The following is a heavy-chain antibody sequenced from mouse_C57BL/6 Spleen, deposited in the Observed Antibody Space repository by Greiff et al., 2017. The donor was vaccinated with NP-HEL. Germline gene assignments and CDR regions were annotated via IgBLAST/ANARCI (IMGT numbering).Heavy chain of an antibody. J-gene: IGHJ3*01. Sequence: EVQLVESGGGLVKPGGSLKLSCAASGFTFSSYTMSWVRQTPEKRLEWVATISGGGGNTYYPDSVKGRFTISRDNAKNTLYLQMSSLRSEDTALYYCARHTYDYDAAWFADWGQGTLVTVSA. CDR1: GFTFSSYT. CDR3: ARHTYDYDAAWFAD. D-gene: IGHD2-4*01. V-gene: IGHV5-9*01. CDR2: ISGGGGNT.